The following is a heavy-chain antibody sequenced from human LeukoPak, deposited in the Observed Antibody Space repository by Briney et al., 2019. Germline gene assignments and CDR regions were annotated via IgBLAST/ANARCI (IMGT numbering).Heavy chain of an antibody. CDR2: ISGDGDTT. CDR3: ARDRGSTAVVRGVNHC. Sequence: GGSLRLSCAASGFTFSSYSMNWVRQAPGKGLEWVSAISGDGDTTYYADSVKGRFTISRDNAENSLYLQMSSLRAEDTAVYYCARDRGSTAVVRGVNHCWGQGTLVTVSS. CDR1: GFTFSSYS. D-gene: IGHD3-10*01. V-gene: IGHV3-21*01. J-gene: IGHJ4*02.